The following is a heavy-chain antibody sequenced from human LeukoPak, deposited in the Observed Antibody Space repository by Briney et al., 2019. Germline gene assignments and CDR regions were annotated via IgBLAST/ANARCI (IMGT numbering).Heavy chain of an antibody. CDR1: GYTFTGYH. CDR2: INPNSGDT. V-gene: IGHV1-2*06. Sequence: GASVKVSCKASGYTFTGYHMHWVRQAPGQGLEWMGRINPNSGDTNYAQNFQGRVTMTRDTSISTAYMELSRLRSDDTALYYCARDYCSSTSCLFAYWGQGTLVTVSS. CDR3: ARDYCSSTSCLFAY. D-gene: IGHD2-2*01. J-gene: IGHJ4*02.